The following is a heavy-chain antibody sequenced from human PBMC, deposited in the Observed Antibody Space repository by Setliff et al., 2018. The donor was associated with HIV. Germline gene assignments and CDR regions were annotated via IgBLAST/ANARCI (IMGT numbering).Heavy chain of an antibody. J-gene: IGHJ4*02. D-gene: IGHD6-19*01. V-gene: IGHV4-61*02. CDR1: GGSISSGSYY. CDR3: ARGKWLVGIDY. CDR2: IYTSGST. Sequence: ASETLSLTCTVSGGSISSGSYYWSWIRQPAGKGLEWIGRIYTSGSTNYNPSLKSRVTMSVDTSKNQFSLKLSSVTAADTAVYYCARGKWLVGIDYWGQGTLVTVSS.